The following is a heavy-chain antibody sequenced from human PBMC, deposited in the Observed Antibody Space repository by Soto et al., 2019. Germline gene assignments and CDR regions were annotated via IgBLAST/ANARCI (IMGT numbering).Heavy chain of an antibody. J-gene: IGHJ4*02. D-gene: IGHD3-22*01. Sequence: SVKVSCKASGGTFSSYTISWVRQAPGQGLEWMGRIIPILGIANYAQKFQGRVTITADESTSTAYMELSSLRSEDTAVYYCARRFPVFYYDSSGYSSYFDYWGQGTLVTVSS. V-gene: IGHV1-69*02. CDR3: ARRFPVFYYDSSGYSSYFDY. CDR1: GGTFSSYT. CDR2: IIPILGIA.